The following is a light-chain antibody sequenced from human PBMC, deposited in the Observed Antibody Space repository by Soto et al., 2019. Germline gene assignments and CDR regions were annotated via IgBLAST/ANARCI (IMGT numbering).Light chain of an antibody. V-gene: IGKV1-16*02. CDR1: QGIRNH. Sequence: DIEMTQSPSSVSASVGDRVTITCRASQGIRNHLAWFQVKPGKAPESLIYDVSSLQSGVPSKFSGSGSGTDFTLTISSLQPEDFATYYCQQYHNYPVTFGGGTKVEIK. CDR3: QQYHNYPVT. J-gene: IGKJ4*01. CDR2: DVS.